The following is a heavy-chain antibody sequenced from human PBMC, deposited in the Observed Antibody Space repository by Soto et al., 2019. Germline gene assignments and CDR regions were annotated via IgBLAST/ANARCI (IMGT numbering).Heavy chain of an antibody. CDR1: GFTFSSYG. V-gene: IGHV3-30-3*01. CDR3: ARADSSGYWPLDY. D-gene: IGHD3-22*01. Sequence: GGSLGLSCAASGFTFSSYGRHWVRQGTGKGLEWVAVISYDGSNKYYADSVKGRFTISRDNSKNTLYLQMNSLRAEDTAVYYCARADSSGYWPLDYWGQGTLVTVSS. J-gene: IGHJ4*02. CDR2: ISYDGSNK.